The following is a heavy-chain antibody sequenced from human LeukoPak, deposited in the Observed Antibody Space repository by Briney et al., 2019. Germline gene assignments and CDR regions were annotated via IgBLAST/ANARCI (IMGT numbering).Heavy chain of an antibody. D-gene: IGHD5-18*01. Sequence: GGSPRLSCAASGFTFSSYSMNWVRQAPGKGLEWVSSIGSSSSYIYYADSAKGRFTISRDNAKNSLHLQMNSLRAEGTAVYYCAASTKHTAMVDDWGQGTLVTVSS. CDR1: GFTFSSYS. J-gene: IGHJ4*02. CDR3: AASTKHTAMVDD. CDR2: IGSSSSYI. V-gene: IGHV3-21*01.